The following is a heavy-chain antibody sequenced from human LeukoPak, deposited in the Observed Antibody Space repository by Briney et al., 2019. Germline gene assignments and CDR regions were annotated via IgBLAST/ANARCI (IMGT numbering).Heavy chain of an antibody. D-gene: IGHD1-7*01. Sequence: GGSLRLSCAASGFTFSSYWMSWVRQAPGKGLEWVANIKQDGSEKYYVDSVKGRFTISRDNAKNSLYLQMNSLRAEDTAVYYCARSPAKLPFPTYFDYWGQGTLVTVSS. CDR2: IKQDGSEK. CDR1: GFTFSSYW. CDR3: ARSPAKLPFPTYFDY. V-gene: IGHV3-7*01. J-gene: IGHJ4*02.